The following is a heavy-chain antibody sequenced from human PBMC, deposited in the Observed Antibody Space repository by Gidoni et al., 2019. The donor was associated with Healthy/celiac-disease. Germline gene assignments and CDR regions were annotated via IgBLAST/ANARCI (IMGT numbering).Heavy chain of an antibody. CDR3: PRKLATLVSNWFDP. J-gene: IGHJ5*02. D-gene: IGHD5-12*01. V-gene: IGHV1-2*02. CDR2: INPNSGGT. CDR1: GYTCTGYY. Sequence: VHLVQSGAEVKKPGASLKVSGKASGYTCTGYYMHWVRQAPGQGLEWRGWINPNSGGTNYAQKFQGRVTMTRDTSISTAYMELSRLRSNDTAVYYCPRKLATLVSNWFDPWGQGTLVTVSS.